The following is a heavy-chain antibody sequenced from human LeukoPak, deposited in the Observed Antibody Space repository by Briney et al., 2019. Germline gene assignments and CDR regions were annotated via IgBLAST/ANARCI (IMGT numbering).Heavy chain of an antibody. CDR2: ISDGGST. D-gene: IGHD1-14*01. CDR3: ARASTTFDD. CDR1: GGSISSYY. Sequence: SETLSLTCSVSGGSISSYYWSWIRQPPGKGLEWIGHISDGGSTTYNPSPKNRVSISVDTSKNQFSLNLTSMTAADTALYFCARASTTFDDWGQGTLVTVSS. J-gene: IGHJ4*02. V-gene: IGHV4-59*01.